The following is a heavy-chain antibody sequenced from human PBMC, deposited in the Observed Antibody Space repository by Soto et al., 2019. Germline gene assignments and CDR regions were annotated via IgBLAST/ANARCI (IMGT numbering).Heavy chain of an antibody. CDR3: ARDPHNFYYYGMDV. J-gene: IGHJ6*02. Sequence: SLRISCIAPGFRLSAYIRTWVRQAPEKGLEWLSYISKSSTTINYADSVKGRFTISRDNAKNSVYLEMSSLRDEDSAVYYCARDPHNFYYYGMDVWGQGTTVTVSS. CDR1: GFRLSAYI. V-gene: IGHV3-48*02. CDR2: ISKSSTTI.